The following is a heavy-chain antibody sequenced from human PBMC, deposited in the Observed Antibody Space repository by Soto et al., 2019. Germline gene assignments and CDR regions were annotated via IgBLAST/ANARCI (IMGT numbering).Heavy chain of an antibody. CDR2: IYSGGST. CDR3: STSSRNEYHFAMDA. V-gene: IGHV3-53*01. J-gene: IGHJ6*02. CDR1: GLSVSSSD. D-gene: IGHD6-6*01. Sequence: HPGGSLRLSCAASGLSVSSSDMSWVRQASGKGLEWVSVIYSGGSTHDADSVKGRFTISRDNSKNTVHLQMNSLRVDDTAVYFCSTSSRNEYHFAMDAWGQGITVTVSS.